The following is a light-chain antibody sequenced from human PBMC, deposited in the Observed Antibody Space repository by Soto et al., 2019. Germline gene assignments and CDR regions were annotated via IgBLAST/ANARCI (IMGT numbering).Light chain of an antibody. CDR1: QGISSY. V-gene: IGKV1-8*01. CDR3: QQYYSYPLP. J-gene: IGKJ3*01. CDR2: AAS. Sequence: AIRMTQSPSSFSASTGARVTITCRASQGISSYLAWYQQKPGKAPKLLIYAASTLQSGVPSRFSGSGSGTDFTLTVSCLQSEDFATYYCQQYYSYPLPFGPGTKVDIK.